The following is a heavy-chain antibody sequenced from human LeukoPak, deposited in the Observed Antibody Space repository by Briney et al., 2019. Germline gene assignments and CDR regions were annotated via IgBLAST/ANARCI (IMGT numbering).Heavy chain of an antibody. CDR3: AREVVVPAARYYYYYMDV. Sequence: SETLSLTCTVSGGSISSYYWSWIRQPAGKGLEWIGRIHTSGSTNYNPSLKSRVTMSVDTSKNQFSLKLSSVTAADTAVYYCAREVVVPAARYYYYYMDVWGKGTTVTVSS. V-gene: IGHV4-4*07. CDR1: GGSISSYY. D-gene: IGHD2-2*01. CDR2: IHTSGST. J-gene: IGHJ6*03.